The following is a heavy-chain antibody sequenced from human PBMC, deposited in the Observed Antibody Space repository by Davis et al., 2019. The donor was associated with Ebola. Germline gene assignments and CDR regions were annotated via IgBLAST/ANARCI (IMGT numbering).Heavy chain of an antibody. CDR1: GYTFTGYY. J-gene: IGHJ4*02. CDR2: INPNSGGT. D-gene: IGHD6-13*01. V-gene: IGHV1-2*02. CDR3: ARGAFSSSWYGAHRRYFDY. Sequence: ASVKVSCKASGYTFTGYYMHWVRQAPGQGLEWMGWINPNSGGTNYAQKFQGRVTMTRDTSISTAYMELSSLRSEDTAVYYCARGAFSSSWYGAHRRYFDYWGQGTLVTVSS.